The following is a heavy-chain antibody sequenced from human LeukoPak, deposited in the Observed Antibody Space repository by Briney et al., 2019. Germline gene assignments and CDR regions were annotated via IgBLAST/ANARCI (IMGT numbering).Heavy chain of an antibody. CDR3: ARNDVYYYDSSGYPGGNWFDP. D-gene: IGHD3-22*01. V-gene: IGHV4-39*01. Sequence: PSETLSLTCTVSGGSISSSSYYWGWIRQPPGKGLEWIGSIYYSGSTYYIPSLKSRVTISVDTSKNQFSLKLSSVTAADTAVYYCARNDVYYYDSSGYPGGNWFDPWGQGTLVTVSS. CDR1: GGSISSSSYY. CDR2: IYYSGST. J-gene: IGHJ5*02.